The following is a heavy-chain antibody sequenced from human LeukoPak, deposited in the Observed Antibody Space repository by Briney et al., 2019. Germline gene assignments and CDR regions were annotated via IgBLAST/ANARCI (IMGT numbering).Heavy chain of an antibody. D-gene: IGHD1-7*01. V-gene: IGHV4-61*02. CDR3: ARGPSPWWNSYFDY. Sequence: SETLSLTCSVSGGSISSSNYYWSWIRQPAGKGLEWIGRIYTSGSTNYNPSLKSRVTMSVDTSKNQFSLKLGSVTAADTAVYYCARGPSPWWNSYFDYWGQGTLVTVSS. J-gene: IGHJ4*02. CDR2: IYTSGST. CDR1: GGSISSSNYY.